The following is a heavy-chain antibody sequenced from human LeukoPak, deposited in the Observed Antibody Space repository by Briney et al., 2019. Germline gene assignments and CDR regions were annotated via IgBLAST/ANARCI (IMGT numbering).Heavy chain of an antibody. D-gene: IGHD3-9*01. J-gene: IGHJ4*02. CDR1: GYPFTSYG. CDR3: ARSEYDNPFFDF. V-gene: IGHV1-18*01. CDR2: ISPSNGLT. Sequence: ASVKVSCKTSGYPFTSYGINWVRQAPGQGLEWMGWISPSNGLTDYPQRLQGRVTMTTDASTTTAYMELRNLRSDDTAFYYCARSEYDNPFFDFWSQGTLVTVSS.